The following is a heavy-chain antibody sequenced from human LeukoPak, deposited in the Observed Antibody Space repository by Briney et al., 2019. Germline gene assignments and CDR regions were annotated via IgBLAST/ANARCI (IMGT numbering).Heavy chain of an antibody. CDR3: AVGADPGSYHFDY. Sequence: SETLSLTCTVSGGSISSCYWSWIRQPPGKGLEWTGYIYYSGSTNYNPSLKSRVTISVDTSKNQFSLKLSSVTAADTAVYYCAVGADPGSYHFDYWGQGTPVTVSS. CDR1: GGSISSCY. D-gene: IGHD3-10*01. V-gene: IGHV4-59*01. J-gene: IGHJ4*02. CDR2: IYYSGST.